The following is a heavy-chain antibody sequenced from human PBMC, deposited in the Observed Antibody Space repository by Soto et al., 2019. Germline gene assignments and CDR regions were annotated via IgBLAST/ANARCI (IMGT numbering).Heavy chain of an antibody. Sequence: SETLSLTCTVSGGSISSGDYYWSWIRQPPGKGLEWIGYIYYSGSTYYNPSLKSRVTITVDTSKNQFSLKLSSVTAADTAVYYCARQEGPGNSGCLFGFRGQGTLVTVSS. CDR2: IYYSGST. CDR1: GGSISSGDYY. V-gene: IGHV4-30-4*01. CDR3: ARQEGPGNSGCLFGF. J-gene: IGHJ4*02. D-gene: IGHD6-19*01.